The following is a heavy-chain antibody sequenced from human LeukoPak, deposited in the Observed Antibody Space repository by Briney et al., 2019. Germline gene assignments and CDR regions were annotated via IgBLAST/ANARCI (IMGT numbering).Heavy chain of an antibody. J-gene: IGHJ4*02. Sequence: PSETLSLTCTVSGGSISSSSYYWGWIRQPPGKGLEWIGSIYYSGSTYYNPSLKSRVTISVDTSKNQFSLKLSSVTAADTAVYYCARFPPRRGYCSSTSCSGDYWGQGTLVTVSS. CDR1: GGSISSSSYY. D-gene: IGHD2-2*01. CDR2: IYYSGST. CDR3: ARFPPRRGYCSSTSCSGDY. V-gene: IGHV4-39*01.